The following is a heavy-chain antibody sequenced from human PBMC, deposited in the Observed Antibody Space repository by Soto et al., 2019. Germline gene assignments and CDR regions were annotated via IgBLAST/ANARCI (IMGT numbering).Heavy chain of an antibody. D-gene: IGHD6-13*01. J-gene: IGHJ4*02. CDR1: GFTFSSYA. CDR2: ISSNGGST. Sequence: EVQLVESGGGLVQPGGSLRLSCAASGFTFSSYAMHWVRQAPGKGLEYVSAISSNGGSTYYANSVKGRFTISRDNSKNTLYLQMGSLRAEDMAVYYCARQSYSSYYFDDWGQGTLVTVSS. V-gene: IGHV3-64*01. CDR3: ARQSYSSYYFDD.